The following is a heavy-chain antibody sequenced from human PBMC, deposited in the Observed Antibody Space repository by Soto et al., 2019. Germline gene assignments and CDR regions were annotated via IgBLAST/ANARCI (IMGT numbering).Heavy chain of an antibody. CDR1: GFTFSSYS. Sequence: GGSLRLSCAASGFTFSSYSMNWVRQAPGKGLEWVSSISSSSSYIYYADSVKGRFTISRDNSMNTVYLQMNSLRADDTALYYCAKNSGWFNTWGQGALVTVS. CDR3: AKNSGWFNT. CDR2: ISSSSSYI. V-gene: IGHV3-21*04. D-gene: IGHD3-10*01. J-gene: IGHJ5*02.